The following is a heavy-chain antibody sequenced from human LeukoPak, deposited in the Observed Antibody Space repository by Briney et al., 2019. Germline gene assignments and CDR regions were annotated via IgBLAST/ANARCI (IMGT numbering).Heavy chain of an antibody. CDR3: ARVYDYVWGSYRSYYFDY. Sequence: SETLSLTCTVSGGSISSSSYYWGWIRQPPGKGLEWIGSIYYSGSTYYNPPLKSRATISVDTSKNQFSLKLSSVTAADTAVYYCARVYDYVWGSYRSYYFDYWGQGTLVTVSS. D-gene: IGHD3-16*02. CDR2: IYYSGST. V-gene: IGHV4-39*07. CDR1: GGSISSSSYY. J-gene: IGHJ4*02.